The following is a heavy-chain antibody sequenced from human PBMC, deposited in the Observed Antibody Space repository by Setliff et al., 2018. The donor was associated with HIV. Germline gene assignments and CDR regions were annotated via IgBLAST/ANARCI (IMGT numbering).Heavy chain of an antibody. CDR1: GFTFGSYS. V-gene: IGHV3-21*05. D-gene: IGHD5-18*01. CDR3: TRAGYGHGFDI. CDR2: ITKRADET. J-gene: IGHJ6*02. Sequence: GGSLRLSCAASGFTFGSYSMNWVRQAPGKGLEWISYITKRADETHYADSVKGRFSISRDTAKNSLYLQMNSLRPEDTALYYCTRAGYGHGFDIWGQGTTVTVSS.